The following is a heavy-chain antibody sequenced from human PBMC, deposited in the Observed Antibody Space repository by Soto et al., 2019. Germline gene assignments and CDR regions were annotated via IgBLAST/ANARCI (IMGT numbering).Heavy chain of an antibody. CDR1: GGSISSGDYY. D-gene: IGHD2-15*01. V-gene: IGHV4-30-4*01. CDR2: IYYSGST. CDR3: ASEDCSGGSCYHYFDY. Sequence: PSETLSLTCTVSGGSISSGDYYWSWIRQPPGKGLEWIGYIYYSGSTYYNPSLKSRVTISVDTSKNQFSLKLSSVTAADTAVYYCASEDCSGGSCYHYFDYWGQGTLVTVSS. J-gene: IGHJ4*02.